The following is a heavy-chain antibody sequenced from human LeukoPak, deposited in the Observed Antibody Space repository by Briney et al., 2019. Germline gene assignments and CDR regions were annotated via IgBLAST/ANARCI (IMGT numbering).Heavy chain of an antibody. J-gene: IGHJ4*02. V-gene: IGHV4-59*01. CDR3: ARYYFDSGGYYHLDY. D-gene: IGHD3-22*01. CDR2: IYYSGST. Sequence: SETLSLTCTVSGGSINNYYWNWIRQPPGKGLEWIGYIYYSGSTNYNPSLKTRVTISVDRSKNQFSLKLNSVTAADTAVYYCARYYFDSGGYYHLDYWGQGTLVTVSS. CDR1: GGSINNYY.